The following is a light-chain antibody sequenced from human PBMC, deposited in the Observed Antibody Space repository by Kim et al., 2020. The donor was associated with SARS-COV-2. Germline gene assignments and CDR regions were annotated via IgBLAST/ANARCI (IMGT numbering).Light chain of an antibody. J-gene: IGLJ1*01. CDR2: DVN. Sequence: GQSVTISCIGTSSDVGEYSDVSWYQHHPAKAPKLLIYDVNGRPSGVPDRFSASTSANTASLTISGLQPEDEADYYCCSYAGSYTYVFGTGTKVTVL. CDR3: CSYAGSYTYV. V-gene: IGLV2-11*01. CDR1: SSDVGEYSD.